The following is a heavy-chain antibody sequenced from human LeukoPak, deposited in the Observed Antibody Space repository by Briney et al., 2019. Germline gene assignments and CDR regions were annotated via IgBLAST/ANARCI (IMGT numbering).Heavy chain of an antibody. D-gene: IGHD6-19*01. J-gene: IGHJ4*02. CDR1: GFTFSSYA. V-gene: IGHV3-30-3*01. CDR3: ARDKQWLAHFDY. Sequence: GRSLRLSCAASGFTFSSYAMHWVRQAPGKGLEWVAVISYDGSNKYYADSVKGRFTISRDNSKNTLYLQMSSLRAEDTAVYYCARDKQWLAHFDYWGQGTLVTVSS. CDR2: ISYDGSNK.